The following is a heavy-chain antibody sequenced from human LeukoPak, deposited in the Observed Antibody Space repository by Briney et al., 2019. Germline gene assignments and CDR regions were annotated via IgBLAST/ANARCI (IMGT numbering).Heavy chain of an antibody. D-gene: IGHD3-22*01. CDR3: ARGGYFDSSGYSILLYFDY. J-gene: IGHJ4*02. V-gene: IGHV3-30*14. CDR1: GFSFSNYA. Sequence: QPGRSLRLSCAASGFSFSNYAIHWVRQAPGKGLEWVAVISYDGRNKYYADSVKGRFTISRDNSKNTLYVEMNSLRAEDTAVYYCARGGYFDSSGYSILLYFDYWGQGTLVTVSS. CDR2: ISYDGRNK.